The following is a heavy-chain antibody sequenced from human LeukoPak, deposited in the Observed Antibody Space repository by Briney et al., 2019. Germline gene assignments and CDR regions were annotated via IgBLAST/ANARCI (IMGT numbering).Heavy chain of an antibody. CDR1: GFTFSNYA. D-gene: IGHD2-2*01. Sequence: GGCLRLSCSASGFTFSNYAMSWVRQAPWKGLEWVSAISGSGGNTYYADSVKGRFTISRDNSKNTLFLQMNSLRAEDTAVYYCAKEAQGCSITSCYFDSWGQGTLVTVSS. CDR3: AKEAQGCSITSCYFDS. V-gene: IGHV3-23*01. CDR2: ISGSGGNT. J-gene: IGHJ4*02.